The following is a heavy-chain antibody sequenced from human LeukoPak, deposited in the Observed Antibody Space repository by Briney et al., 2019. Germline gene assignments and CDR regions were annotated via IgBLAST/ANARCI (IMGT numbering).Heavy chain of an antibody. CDR1: GGSVTTYY. D-gene: IGHD6-13*01. CDR2: IYYSGST. J-gene: IGHJ4*02. V-gene: IGHV4-59*02. CDR3: ATHTGYSTTWYDC. Sequence: PSETLSLTCTVSGGSVTTYYWSWIRQSPGKGLEWIGYIYYSGSTYYNPSLKSRVTISVDTSKNQFSLKLSSVTAADTAVYYCATHTGYSTTWYDCWGQGALVTVSS.